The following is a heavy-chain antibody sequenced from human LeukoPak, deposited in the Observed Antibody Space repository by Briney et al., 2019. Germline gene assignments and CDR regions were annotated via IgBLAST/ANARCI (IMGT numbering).Heavy chain of an antibody. Sequence: SETLSLTCTVSGGSISSSSYYWGWIRQPPGKGLEWIGSIYYSGITYYNPSLKSRVTISVDTSKNQFSLRLSSVTAADTAVYFCARGGGSSWCPNWFDPWGQGTLVTVSS. J-gene: IGHJ5*02. V-gene: IGHV4-39*07. CDR3: ARGGGSSWCPNWFDP. CDR1: GGSISSSSYY. D-gene: IGHD6-13*01. CDR2: IYYSGIT.